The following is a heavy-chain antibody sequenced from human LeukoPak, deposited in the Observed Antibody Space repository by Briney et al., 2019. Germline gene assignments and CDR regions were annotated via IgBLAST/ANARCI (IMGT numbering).Heavy chain of an antibody. Sequence: PSETLSLTCAVYGGSFSGYYWSWIRQPPGQGLEWIGDVIHSGSTNYNPSLKSRVTISVDTSKNQFSLKLSSVTAADTAVYHCARVLSIVGVPGATFWFDPWGQGTLVTVSS. CDR2: VIHSGST. D-gene: IGHD2-2*01. CDR3: ARVLSIVGVPGATFWFDP. J-gene: IGHJ5*02. CDR1: GGSFSGYY. V-gene: IGHV4-34*12.